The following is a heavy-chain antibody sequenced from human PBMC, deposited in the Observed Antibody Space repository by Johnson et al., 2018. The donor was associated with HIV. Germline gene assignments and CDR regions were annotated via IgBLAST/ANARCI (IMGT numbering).Heavy chain of an antibody. CDR1: GFTFSSYA. V-gene: IGHV3-30-3*01. CDR2: ISYDGSNK. CDR3: ARGGYCRGGSCYPYDAFDI. Sequence: QMLLVESGGGVVQPGRSLRLSCAASGFTFSSYAMHWVRQAPGKGLDWVAVISYDGSNKYYADSVKGRFTISRDNSKNTLYLQMNSLRAEDTAVYYCARGGYCRGGSCYPYDAFDIWGQWTMVTVSS. D-gene: IGHD2-15*01. J-gene: IGHJ3*02.